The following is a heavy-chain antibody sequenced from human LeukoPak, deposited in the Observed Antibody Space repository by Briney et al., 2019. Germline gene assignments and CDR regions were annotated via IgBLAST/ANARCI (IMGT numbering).Heavy chain of an antibody. J-gene: IGHJ4*02. V-gene: IGHV1-2*02. CDR1: GYTFTDYY. CDR2: INPDSGGT. Sequence: ASVKVSCKASGYTFTDYYMHWARQATGQGLEWMGWINPDSGGTNYAQKFQGRVTMTRDTSISTAYMELSRLRSDDTAVYYCARVRNGGWPDYWGQGTLVTVSS. D-gene: IGHD6-19*01. CDR3: ARVRNGGWPDY.